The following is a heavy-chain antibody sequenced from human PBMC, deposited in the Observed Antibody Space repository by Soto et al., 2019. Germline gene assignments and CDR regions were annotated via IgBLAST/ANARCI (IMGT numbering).Heavy chain of an antibody. CDR3: ARRWDYYYRSGVAMEV. V-gene: IGHV2-5*02. Sequence: QITLKESGPTLVKPTQILTLTCTFSGFSRSTTGMGVGWFRQPPGKALEWLALIYWDDDKLYRPSLESRVTITKDKSENQVVLTMTKMAPVDTATYYCARRWDYYYRSGVAMEVWGQGTPVTVSS. J-gene: IGHJ6*01. CDR2: IYWDDDK. D-gene: IGHD3-22*01. CDR1: GFSRSTTGMG.